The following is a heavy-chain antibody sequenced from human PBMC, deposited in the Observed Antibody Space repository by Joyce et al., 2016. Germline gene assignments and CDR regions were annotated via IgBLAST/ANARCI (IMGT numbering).Heavy chain of an antibody. D-gene: IGHD5-18*01. V-gene: IGHV4-31*03. J-gene: IGHJ3*02. Sequence: QVQLQESGPGLVKPSQTLSLTCTVSGGSITSARYYWTWIRHHPGRGLEWIGYIYSSGTTYYNPPLKSRVVISIDASKNQFSLNLTSVTVADTAVYYCARERETTHSDTEVGAFDIWGQGTMVTVSS. CDR2: IYSSGTT. CDR1: GGSITSARYY. CDR3: ARERETTHSDTEVGAFDI.